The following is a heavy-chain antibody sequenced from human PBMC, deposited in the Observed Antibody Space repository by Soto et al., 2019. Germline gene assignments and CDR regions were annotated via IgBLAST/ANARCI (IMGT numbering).Heavy chain of an antibody. V-gene: IGHV1-18*04. D-gene: IGHD2-2*01. CDR2: ISAYNGNT. J-gene: IGHJ4*02. CDR3: ARTYCSRARCYSDY. CDR1: GYTFTSHG. Sequence: QVQLVQSGAEVKKPGASVKVSCKTSGYTFTSHGISWVRQAPGQGLEWMGWISAYNGNTNYAQKLQGRVTMTADTPTSTGDMELRSLRSDDTGVYYYARTYCSRARCYSDYWGQGSLVTDSS.